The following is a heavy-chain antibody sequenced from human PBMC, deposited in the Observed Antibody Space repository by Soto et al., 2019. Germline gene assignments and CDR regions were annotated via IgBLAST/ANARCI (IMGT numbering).Heavy chain of an antibody. J-gene: IGHJ4*02. CDR3: ARSIRGEIYFDY. V-gene: IGHV3-30-3*01. CDR2: ISYDGSNK. Sequence: GGSLRLSCAASGFTFSSYAMHWVRQAPGKGLEWVSVISYDGSNKYYADSVKGRFTISRDNSKNTLYLQMNSLRAEDTAVYYCARSIRGEIYFDYLGQGTLVTVSS. CDR1: GFTFSSYA. D-gene: IGHD6-6*01.